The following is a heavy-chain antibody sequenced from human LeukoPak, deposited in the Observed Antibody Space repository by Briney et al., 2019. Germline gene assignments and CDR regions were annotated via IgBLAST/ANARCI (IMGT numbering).Heavy chain of an antibody. V-gene: IGHV1-2*02. Sequence: GASVTVSCKASGYTFTGCYMHWVRQAPGQGLEWMGWINPNSGGTNYARKFQGRVTMTRDTSISTAYMELSRLRSDDTAVYYCARDLMVRGVNKVGMDVWGQGTTVTVSS. CDR2: INPNSGGT. D-gene: IGHD3-10*01. CDR1: GYTFTGCY. CDR3: ARDLMVRGVNKVGMDV. J-gene: IGHJ6*02.